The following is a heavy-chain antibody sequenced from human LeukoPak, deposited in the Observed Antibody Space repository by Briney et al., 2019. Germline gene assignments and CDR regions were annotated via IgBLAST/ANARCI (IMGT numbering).Heavy chain of an antibody. V-gene: IGHV3-23*01. CDR1: GFTFSSYW. J-gene: IGHJ4*02. CDR2: ISGSGGST. CDR3: AKEEWLLDVYFDY. D-gene: IGHD3-3*01. Sequence: PGGSLRLSCAASGFTFSSYWMNWVRQPPGKGLEWIATISGSGGSTYYADSVKGKFTILRDNSKNTLYLQMNSLRAEDTAVYYCAKEEWLLDVYFDYWGQGTLVTVSS.